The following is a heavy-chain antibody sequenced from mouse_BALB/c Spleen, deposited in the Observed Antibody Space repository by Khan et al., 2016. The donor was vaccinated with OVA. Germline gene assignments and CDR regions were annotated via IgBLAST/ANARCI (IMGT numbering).Heavy chain of an antibody. CDR2: ISYSGSS. V-gene: IGHV3-2*02. CDR1: GYSFTSDYA. CDR3: ARGRNY. J-gene: IGHJ4*01. Sequence: EVQLQESGPGLVKPSQSLSLTCTVTGYSFTSDYAWNWIRQFPGNKLEWMGYISYSGSSSYHPSLKGRISITRDTSKHQLFLQLNSVTTEETTTNYWARGRNYWGQGTSVTVSS.